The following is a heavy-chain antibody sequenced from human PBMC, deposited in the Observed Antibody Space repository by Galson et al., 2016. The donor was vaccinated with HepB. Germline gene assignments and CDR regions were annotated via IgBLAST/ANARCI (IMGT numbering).Heavy chain of an antibody. J-gene: IGHJ5*02. CDR3: ATSPRSGVWFDP. D-gene: IGHD3-10*01. CDR1: GDSISSSNW. V-gene: IGHV4-4*02. CDR2: VFHSGTA. Sequence: EPLSLTCAVSGDSISSSNWWGWVRQPPGKGLEWIGEVFHSGTANYNPSLKSRVTISVDKSKNQFSLTLKSVTAADTAVYYCATSPRSGVWFDPWGQGSLVTVSA.